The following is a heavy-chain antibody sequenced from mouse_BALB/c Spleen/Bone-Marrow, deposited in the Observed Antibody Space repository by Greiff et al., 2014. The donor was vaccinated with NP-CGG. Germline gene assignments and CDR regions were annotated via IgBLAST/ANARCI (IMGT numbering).Heavy chain of an antibody. CDR1: GYTFTDYW. J-gene: IGHJ3*01. CDR3: ARTAY. CDR2: IDPSDSET. V-gene: IGHV1-69*02. Sequence: QVQLQQSGAELVKPGASVKLSCKASGYTFTDYWMNWVKQRPGRGLEWIGRIDPSDSETHYNQKFKDKATLTVDKSSTTAYIQLSNQASEDSAVDYCARTAYWGQGTLVTVSA.